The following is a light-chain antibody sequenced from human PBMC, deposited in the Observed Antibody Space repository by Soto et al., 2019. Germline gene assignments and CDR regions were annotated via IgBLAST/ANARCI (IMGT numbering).Light chain of an antibody. J-gene: IGKJ1*01. CDR1: QSVSSSY. Sequence: EIVLTQSPGTLSLSPGERATLSCRASQSVSSSYLAWYQPKPGQAPRLIIYGASSSATGIPARFSGSGSRTDYTITISRQEPEDFPLYYCQQYGSSPTWTLGQETKVDNK. CDR2: GAS. V-gene: IGKV3-20*01. CDR3: QQYGSSPTWT.